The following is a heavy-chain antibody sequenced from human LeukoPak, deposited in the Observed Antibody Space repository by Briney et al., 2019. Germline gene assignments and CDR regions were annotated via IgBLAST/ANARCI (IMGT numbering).Heavy chain of an antibody. J-gene: IGHJ3*02. D-gene: IGHD4-11*01. CDR3: ASTTVAGAIGI. CDR2: TYYRSKWNN. CDR1: GDSVSSNSAA. V-gene: IGHV6-1*01. Sequence: SQTLSLTCDISGDSVSSNSAAWNWIRQSSSRGLEWLGRTYYRSKWNNDYAVSVKRRITVNPDTSKNQFSLQLNSVTPEDTAVYYCASTTVAGAIGIWGQGTMVTVSS.